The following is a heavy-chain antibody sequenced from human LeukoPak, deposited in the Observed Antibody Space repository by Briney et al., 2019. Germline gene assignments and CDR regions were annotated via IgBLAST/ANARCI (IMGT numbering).Heavy chain of an antibody. CDR1: VRAFCSWC. CDR2: IKQDGSEK. Sequence: PGVSQTLSCALSVRAFCSWCMSGVRDARGRGLEWVANIKQDGSEKHYVDSVKGRFTISRDNAKNSLYLQMNSLRAEDTAVYYCARGSGWYPDYWGQGTLVTASS. CDR3: ARGSGWYPDY. J-gene: IGHJ4*02. V-gene: IGHV3-7*04. D-gene: IGHD6-19*01.